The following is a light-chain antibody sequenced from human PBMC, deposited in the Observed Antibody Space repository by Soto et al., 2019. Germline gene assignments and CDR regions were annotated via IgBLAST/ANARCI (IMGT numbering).Light chain of an antibody. J-gene: IGKJ2*01. Sequence: DLVMTQSPLSLPVTPGEPASISCRSSQSLLHLNGYNYLDWYLQRPGQSPQLLICLGSNRASGVPDRFSGSGSGTDFTLEISRVEAEDVGVYYCMQALETPRTFGQGTKLEIK. CDR1: QSLLHLNGYNY. CDR2: LGS. V-gene: IGKV2-28*01. CDR3: MQALETPRT.